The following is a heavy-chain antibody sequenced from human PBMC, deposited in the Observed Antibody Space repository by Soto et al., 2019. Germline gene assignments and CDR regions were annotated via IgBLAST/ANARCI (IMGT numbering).Heavy chain of an antibody. Sequence: SETLSLTCAVYGGSFSGYYWSWIRQPPGKGLEWIGEINHSGSTNYNPSLKSRVTISVDTSKNQFSLKLSSVTAADTAVYYCARARLHLGELSLRQYYFDYWGQGTLVTVSS. J-gene: IGHJ4*02. V-gene: IGHV4-34*01. CDR3: ARARLHLGELSLRQYYFDY. D-gene: IGHD3-16*02. CDR1: GGSFSGYY. CDR2: INHSGST.